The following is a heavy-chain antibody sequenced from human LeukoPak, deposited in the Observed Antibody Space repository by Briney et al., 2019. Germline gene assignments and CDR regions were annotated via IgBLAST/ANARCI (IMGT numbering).Heavy chain of an antibody. CDR3: ARDDNIVVVPAAISGFDY. J-gene: IGHJ4*02. CDR1: GGSISSSSYY. V-gene: IGHV4-39*07. CDR2: IYYSGST. Sequence: PSETLSLTCTVSGGSISSSSYYWGWIRQPPGKGLEWIGSIYYSGSTYYDPSLKSRVTISVDTSKNQFSLKLSSVTAADTAVYYCARDDNIVVVPAAISGFDYWGQGTLVTVSS. D-gene: IGHD2-2*01.